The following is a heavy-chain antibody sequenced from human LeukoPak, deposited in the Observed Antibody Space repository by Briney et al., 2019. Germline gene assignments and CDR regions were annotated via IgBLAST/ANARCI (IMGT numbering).Heavy chain of an antibody. V-gene: IGHV3-30-3*01. CDR3: ARSDYDSSGSPTHYYGMDV. CDR1: GFTFSSYA. Sequence: QPGGSLRLSCAGSGFTFSSYAMHWVRQAPGKGLEWVAVISYDGSNKYYADSVKGRFTISRDNSKNTLYLQMNSLRAEDTAVYYCARSDYDSSGSPTHYYGMDVWGQGTTVTVSS. CDR2: ISYDGSNK. J-gene: IGHJ6*02. D-gene: IGHD3-22*01.